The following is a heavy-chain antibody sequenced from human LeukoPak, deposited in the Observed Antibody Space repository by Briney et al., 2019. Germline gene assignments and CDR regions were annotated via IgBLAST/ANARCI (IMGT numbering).Heavy chain of an antibody. Sequence: ASVKVSCKASGHTFTSYGISWVRQAPGQGLEWMGWISPYNGNTNYAQKLQGRVTMTTDTSTSAAYMELRSLRSDDTAVYYCATSLRGYSGYDLGHWGQGTLVTVSS. CDR1: GHTFTSYG. V-gene: IGHV1-18*01. CDR2: ISPYNGNT. CDR3: ATSLRGYSGYDLGH. J-gene: IGHJ4*02. D-gene: IGHD5-12*01.